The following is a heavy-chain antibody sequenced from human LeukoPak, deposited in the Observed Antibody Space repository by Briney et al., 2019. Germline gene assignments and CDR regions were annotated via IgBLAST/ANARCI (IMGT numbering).Heavy chain of an antibody. CDR3: ARGGLLEYYYDSSGYAADY. V-gene: IGHV1-2*02. CDR2: INPNSGGT. J-gene: IGHJ4*02. D-gene: IGHD3-22*01. Sequence: GASVKVSCKTSGYTFTTYGINWVRQAPGQGLEWMGWINPNSGGTNYAQKFQGRVTMTRDTSIGTAYMELSRLRSDDTAVYYCARGGLLEYYYDSSGYAADYWGQGTLVTVSS. CDR1: GYTFTTYG.